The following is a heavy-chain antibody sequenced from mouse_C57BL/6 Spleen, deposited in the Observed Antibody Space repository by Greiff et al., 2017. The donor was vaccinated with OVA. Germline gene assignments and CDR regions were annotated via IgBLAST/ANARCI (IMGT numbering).Heavy chain of an antibody. Sequence: QVQLQQPGAELVRPGSSVKLSCKASGYTFTSYWMDWVKQRPGQGLEWIGNIYPSDSETHYNQKFKDKATLTVDKSSSTAYMQLSSLTSEDSAVYYCAREGYGSTYRGYFDYWGQGTTLTVSS. J-gene: IGHJ2*01. CDR3: AREGYGSTYRGYFDY. V-gene: IGHV1-61*01. CDR1: GYTFTSYW. CDR2: IYPSDSET. D-gene: IGHD1-1*01.